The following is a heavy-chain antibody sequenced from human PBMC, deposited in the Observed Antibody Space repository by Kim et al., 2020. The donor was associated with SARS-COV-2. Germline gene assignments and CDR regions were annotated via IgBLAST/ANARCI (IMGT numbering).Heavy chain of an antibody. CDR2: ISGDGGIT. D-gene: IGHD3-22*01. Sequence: GGSLRLSCAASGFTFDDYAMHWVRQAPGKGLEWVSLISGDGGITYYADSVKGRFTISRDNSKNSLYLQMNSLRTEDTALYYCAKVALAYHYDSSGWADTFDIWGQGTMVTVSS. CDR3: AKVALAYHYDSSGWADTFDI. J-gene: IGHJ3*02. V-gene: IGHV3-43*02. CDR1: GFTFDDYA.